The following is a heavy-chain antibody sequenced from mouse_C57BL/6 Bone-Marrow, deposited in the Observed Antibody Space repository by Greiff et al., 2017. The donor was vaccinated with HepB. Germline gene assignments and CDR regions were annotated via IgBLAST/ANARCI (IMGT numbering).Heavy chain of an antibody. J-gene: IGHJ3*01. V-gene: IGHV5-6*01. CDR3: ANLLY. CDR1: GFTFSSYG. CDR2: ISSGGSYT. Sequence: EVKLMESGGDLVKPGGSLKLSCAASGFTFSSYGMSWVRQTPDKRLEWVATISSGGSYTYYPDSVKGRFTISRDNAKNTLYLQMSSLKSEDTAMYYCANLLYWGQGTLVTVSA.